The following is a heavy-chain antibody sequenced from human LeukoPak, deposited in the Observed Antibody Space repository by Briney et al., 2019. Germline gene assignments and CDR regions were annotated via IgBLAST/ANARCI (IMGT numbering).Heavy chain of an antibody. J-gene: IGHJ6*02. CDR2: IKQDGNEK. D-gene: IGHD4-17*01. V-gene: IGHV3-7*01. CDR1: GFTFSRSW. CDR3: ARHNYGDYEGYYYYAMDV. Sequence: PGGSLRLSCAASGFTFSRSWMSWVRQAPGKGLEWVANIKQDGNEKYYVDSVKGRFTISRDNGKNSLYLQMNSLRVEDTAVYFCARHNYGDYEGYYYYAMDVWGQGTTVTVSS.